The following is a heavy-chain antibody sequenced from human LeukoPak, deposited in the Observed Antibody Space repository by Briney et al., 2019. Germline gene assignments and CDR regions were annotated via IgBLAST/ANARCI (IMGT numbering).Heavy chain of an antibody. Sequence: SETLSLTCAVYGGSFSGYYWSWIRQPPGKGLEWIGEINHSGSTNYNPSLKSRVTISVDTSKNQFSLKLSSVTAADTAVYYCARGFYYDSSGFVWGQGTLVTVSS. CDR1: GGSFSGYY. CDR2: INHSGST. J-gene: IGHJ4*02. V-gene: IGHV4-34*01. CDR3: ARGFYYDSSGFV. D-gene: IGHD3-22*01.